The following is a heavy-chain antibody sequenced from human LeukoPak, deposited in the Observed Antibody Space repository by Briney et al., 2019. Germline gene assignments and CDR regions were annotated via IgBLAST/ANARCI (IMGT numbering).Heavy chain of an antibody. D-gene: IGHD3-22*01. Sequence: SETLSLTCAVYGGSFSGYYWSWIRQPPGKGLEWIGEINHSGSTNYNPSLKSRVTISVDTSKNQFSLKLSSLTAADTAVYYCARGPTYYYDSSGYYFDYWGQGTLVTVSS. CDR2: INHSGST. V-gene: IGHV4-34*01. CDR1: GGSFSGYY. CDR3: ARGPTYYYDSSGYYFDY. J-gene: IGHJ4*02.